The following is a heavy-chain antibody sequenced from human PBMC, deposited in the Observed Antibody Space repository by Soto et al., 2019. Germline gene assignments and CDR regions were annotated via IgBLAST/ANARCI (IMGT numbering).Heavy chain of an antibody. J-gene: IGHJ6*03. CDR3: ARDYDFWSGYYPHYMDV. CDR1: GFTFSSYG. D-gene: IGHD3-3*01. V-gene: IGHV3-64*01. CDR2: ISSNGGST. Sequence: GGSLRLSCAASGFTFSSYGMHWVRQAPGKGLEYVSAISSNGGSTYYANSVKGRFTISRDNSKNTLYLQMGSLRAEDMAVYYCARDYDFWSGYYPHYMDVWGKGTTVTVSS.